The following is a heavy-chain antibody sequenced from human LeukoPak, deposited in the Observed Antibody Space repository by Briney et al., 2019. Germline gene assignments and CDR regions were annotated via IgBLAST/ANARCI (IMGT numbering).Heavy chain of an antibody. V-gene: IGHV4-59*01. CDR2: VYYNGTT. J-gene: IGHJ5*02. Sequence: SETLSLTCTVSGVSINTYFWSWIRQPPGKGLEWIGYVYYNGTTNYNPSLKSRVSISLDTSKNQFSLKLSSVTAADTALYYCARDQGTWWFDPWGQGTLVTVSS. CDR1: GVSINTYF. D-gene: IGHD3-10*01. CDR3: ARDQGTWWFDP.